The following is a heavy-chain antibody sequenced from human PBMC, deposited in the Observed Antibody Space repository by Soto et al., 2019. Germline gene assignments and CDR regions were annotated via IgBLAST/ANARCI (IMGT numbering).Heavy chain of an antibody. Sequence: LRLSCAASGFTFSSYAMSWVRQAPGKGLEWVSAISGSGGSTYYADSVKGRFTISRDNSKNTLYLQMNSLRAEDTAVYYCAKDRAAAGNIYWFDPWGQGTLVTVSS. CDR1: GFTFSSYA. D-gene: IGHD6-13*01. V-gene: IGHV3-23*01. CDR2: ISGSGGST. J-gene: IGHJ5*02. CDR3: AKDRAAAGNIYWFDP.